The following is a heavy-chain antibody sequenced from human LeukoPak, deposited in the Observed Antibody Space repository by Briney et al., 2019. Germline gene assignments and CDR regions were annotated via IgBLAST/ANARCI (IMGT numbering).Heavy chain of an antibody. Sequence: PGGSLRLSCAASGFTFNSYRMIWVRQAPGKGLEWVANINPDGSGKYYVDSVKGRFTISRDNAKKSLYLQMNSLRAEDTAVYYCASKQGDYWGQGTLVTVSS. CDR2: INPDGSGK. CDR3: ASKQGDY. J-gene: IGHJ4*02. V-gene: IGHV3-7*01. CDR1: GFTFNSYR.